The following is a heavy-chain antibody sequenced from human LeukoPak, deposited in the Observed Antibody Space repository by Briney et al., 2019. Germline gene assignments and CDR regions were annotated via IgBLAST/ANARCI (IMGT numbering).Heavy chain of an antibody. J-gene: IGHJ3*02. Sequence: SETLSLTCTVSGGSISSSSYYWGWIRQPAGKGLEWIGRIYTSGSTNYNPSLKSRVTMSVDTSKNQFSLKLSSVTAADTAVYYCARSTGAFDIWGQGTMVTVSS. CDR2: IYTSGST. D-gene: IGHD2-2*01. CDR3: ARSTGAFDI. CDR1: GGSISSSSYY. V-gene: IGHV4-61*02.